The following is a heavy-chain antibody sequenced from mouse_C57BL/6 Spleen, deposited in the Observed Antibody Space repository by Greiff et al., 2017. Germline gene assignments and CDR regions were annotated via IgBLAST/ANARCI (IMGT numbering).Heavy chain of an antibody. J-gene: IGHJ4*01. Sequence: VQLKESGAELVRPGASVKLSCTASGFNIKDDYMHWVKQRPEQGLEWIGWIDPENGDTEYASKFQGKATITADTSSNTAYLQLSSLTSEDTAVYYCTTGRHYYAMDYWGQGTSVTVSS. CDR1: GFNIKDDY. V-gene: IGHV14-4*01. CDR2: IDPENGDT. CDR3: TTGRHYYAMDY.